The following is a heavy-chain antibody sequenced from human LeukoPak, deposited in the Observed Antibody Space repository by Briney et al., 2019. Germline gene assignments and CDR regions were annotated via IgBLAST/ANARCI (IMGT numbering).Heavy chain of an antibody. Sequence: ASVKVSCKASGYTFTGYYMHWVRQAPGQGLEWMGRINPNSGGTNYAQKFQGRVTMTRDTSISTTSMELSRLRSDDTALYYCARVPSYDSSGYYLNWGQGTLVTVSS. CDR3: ARVPSYDSSGYYLN. V-gene: IGHV1-2*06. J-gene: IGHJ4*02. CDR1: GYTFTGYY. CDR2: INPNSGGT. D-gene: IGHD3-22*01.